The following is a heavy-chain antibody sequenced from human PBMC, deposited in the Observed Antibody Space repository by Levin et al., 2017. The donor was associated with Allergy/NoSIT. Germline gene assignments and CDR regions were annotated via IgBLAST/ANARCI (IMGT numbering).Heavy chain of an antibody. Sequence: SQTLSLTCTVSGGSISGGGYHWTWIRQHPEKGLEWIGYIYYSGSTFYNPSLKSRLMISVDTSKNQFSLNVSSVTAADTAVYYGAREDGSTFDFWGQGALVTVAS. V-gene: IGHV4-31*03. J-gene: IGHJ4*02. CDR1: GGSISGGGYH. CDR2: IYYSGST. CDR3: AREDGSTFDF. D-gene: IGHD2-2*03.